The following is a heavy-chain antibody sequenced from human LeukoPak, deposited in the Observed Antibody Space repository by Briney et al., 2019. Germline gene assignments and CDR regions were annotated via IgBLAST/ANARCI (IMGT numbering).Heavy chain of an antibody. D-gene: IGHD3-22*01. CDR1: GFTFSSYS. Sequence: GGSLRLSCAASGFTFSSYSMNWVRQAPGKGLEWVSSISRSSSYIYYADSVKGRFTISRDNAKNSLYLQMNSLRAEDTAVYYCARDVYDYYDSSGPNYFDYWGQGTLVTVSS. CDR3: ARDVYDYYDSSGPNYFDY. V-gene: IGHV3-21*01. J-gene: IGHJ4*02. CDR2: ISRSSSYI.